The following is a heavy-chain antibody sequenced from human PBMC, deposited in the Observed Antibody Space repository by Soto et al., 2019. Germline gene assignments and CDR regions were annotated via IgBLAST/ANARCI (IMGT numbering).Heavy chain of an antibody. Sequence: QVQLVQSGAEVKKPGSSVKVSCKASGGTFSSYAISWVRQAPGQGLEWMGGIIPIFGTANYAQKFQGRVTITADESTRHAQLEVNRLGSEDNAVLYCARGGADFPGQPHHRKPGMDGLGPGTTVTVSS. J-gene: IGHJ6*02. CDR3: ARGGADFPGQPHHRKPGMDG. CDR2: IIPIFGTA. D-gene: IGHD3-3*01. CDR1: GGTFSSYA. V-gene: IGHV1-69*01.